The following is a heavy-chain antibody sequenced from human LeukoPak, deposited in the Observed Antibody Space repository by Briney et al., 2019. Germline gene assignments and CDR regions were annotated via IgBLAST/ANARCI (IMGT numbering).Heavy chain of an antibody. J-gene: IGHJ6*02. D-gene: IGHD2-2*02. CDR3: ATCSSASCYTYGMDV. V-gene: IGHV1-69*13. Sequence: SVRVSCKASGGTFNSYAVSWVRQAPGQGLEWMGGIIPIFGTANYAQKFQGRVAITADESTSTAYMELSSLRSEDTAVYYCATCSSASCYTYGMDVWGQGTTVTVSS. CDR1: GGTFNSYA. CDR2: IIPIFGTA.